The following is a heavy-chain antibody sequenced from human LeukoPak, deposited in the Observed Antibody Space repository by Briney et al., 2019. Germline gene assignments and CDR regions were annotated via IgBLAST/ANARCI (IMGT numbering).Heavy chain of an antibody. J-gene: IGHJ4*02. D-gene: IGHD3-16*02. CDR2: ISGSGGST. CDR1: GFTFSSYA. V-gene: IGHV3-23*01. CDR3: AKETADYVRGSYRRRGYYFDY. Sequence: GGSLRLSCAASGFTFSSYAMSWVRQAPGKGLEWVSAISGSGGSTYYADSVKGRFTISRDNSKNTLYLQMNSLRAEDTAVYYCAKETADYVRGSYRRRGYYFDYWGQGTLVTVSS.